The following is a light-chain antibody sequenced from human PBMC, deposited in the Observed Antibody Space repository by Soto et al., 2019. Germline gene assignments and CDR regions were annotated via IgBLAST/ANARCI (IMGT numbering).Light chain of an antibody. Sequence: QSVLTQPPSASGTPGXXXXISCSGGSPNIGSNTVNWYQQVPGTAPKLLIYSNNQRPSGVPDRFSGSKSGTSASLAISGLQSEDEADYHCAAWDDSLNGVVFGGGTKVTVL. V-gene: IGLV1-44*01. CDR2: SNN. J-gene: IGLJ2*01. CDR3: AAWDDSLNGVV. CDR1: SPNIGSNT.